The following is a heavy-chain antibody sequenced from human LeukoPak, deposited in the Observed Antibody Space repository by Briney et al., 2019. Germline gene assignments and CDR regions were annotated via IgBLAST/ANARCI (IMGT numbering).Heavy chain of an antibody. V-gene: IGHV4-39*01. Sequence: SETLSLTCTVSGGSISSSSYYWGWIRQPPGKGLEWIGSIYYSGSPSYKPSLKSRVTISVDTSKNQLSLRLSSVTAADTAVYYCARGRGYCSSTSCRRVGRQGNWFDPWGQGTLVTVSS. CDR3: ARGRGYCSSTSCRRVGRQGNWFDP. CDR2: IYYSGSP. D-gene: IGHD2-2*01. J-gene: IGHJ5*02. CDR1: GGSISSSSYY.